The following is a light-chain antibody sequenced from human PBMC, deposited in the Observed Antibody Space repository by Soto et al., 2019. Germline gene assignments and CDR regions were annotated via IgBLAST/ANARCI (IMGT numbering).Light chain of an antibody. CDR3: QQYNNWPRT. V-gene: IGKV3-15*01. J-gene: IGKJ1*01. Sequence: EMVLPQSPATLSLSPGERATLSFRASQIVSSSYLAWYQQKPGQAPRLLIHGATTRATGIPARFSGSGSGTEFTLTFSSLQSEDFAVYYCQQYNNWPRTFGQGTKVDIK. CDR1: QIVSSSY. CDR2: GAT.